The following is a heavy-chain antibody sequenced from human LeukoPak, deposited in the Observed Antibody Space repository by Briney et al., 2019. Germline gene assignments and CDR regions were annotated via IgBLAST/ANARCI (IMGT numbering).Heavy chain of an antibody. D-gene: IGHD2/OR15-2a*01. Sequence: SETLSLTCTVSGDSIRNYYWSWLRQSPEKGLEWIGDLSYTGSTNYNPSLKSRVTISGDTAKNQISLILSSVTTADTAVYYCARGSPFSSFWGQGAPVTVSS. CDR2: LSYTGST. CDR3: ARGSPFSSF. J-gene: IGHJ4*02. V-gene: IGHV4-59*01. CDR1: GDSIRNYY.